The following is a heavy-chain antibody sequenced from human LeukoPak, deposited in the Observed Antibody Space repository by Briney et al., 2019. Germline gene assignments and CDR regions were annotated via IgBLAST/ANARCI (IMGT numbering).Heavy chain of an antibody. CDR1: GGSISSSSYY. CDR2: IYYSGST. V-gene: IGHV4-61*05. Sequence: SETLSLTCTVSGGSISSSSYYWGWIRQPPGKGLEWIGYIYYSGSTNYNPSLKSRVTISVDTSKNQFSLKLSSVTAADTAVYYCARVRRYDSSGYGASRETAGDRWFDPWGQGTLVTVSS. J-gene: IGHJ5*02. D-gene: IGHD3-22*01. CDR3: ARVRRYDSSGYGASRETAGDRWFDP.